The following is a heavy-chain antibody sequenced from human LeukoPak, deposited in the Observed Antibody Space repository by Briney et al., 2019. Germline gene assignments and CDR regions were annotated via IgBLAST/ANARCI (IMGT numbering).Heavy chain of an antibody. CDR2: ISGSGGST. V-gene: IGHV3-23*01. CDR3: AKVDDYGGRDDY. Sequence: GGSLRLSCAASGFTFSSYAMSWVRQAPGKGLEWVSAISGSGGSTYYADSVKGRFTISRDNSKNTLYLQLNSLRAENTAVYYCAKVDDYGGRDDYWGQGTLVTVSS. CDR1: GFTFSSYA. J-gene: IGHJ4*02. D-gene: IGHD4-23*01.